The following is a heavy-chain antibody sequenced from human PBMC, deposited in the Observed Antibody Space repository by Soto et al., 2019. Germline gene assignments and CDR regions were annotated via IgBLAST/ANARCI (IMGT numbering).Heavy chain of an antibody. D-gene: IGHD6-19*01. J-gene: IGHJ6*02. CDR3: ARLRYSSGWHGGYYYYGMDV. V-gene: IGHV4-39*01. CDR2: IYYSGST. Sequence: XETRSLACTVSGCSIGSSIPYWGWIRQPPGKGLEWIGSIYYSGSTYYNPSLKSRVTISVDTSKNQFSLKLSSVTAADTAVYYCARLRYSSGWHGGYYYYGMDVWGQGPTVTVSS. CDR1: GCSIGSSIPY.